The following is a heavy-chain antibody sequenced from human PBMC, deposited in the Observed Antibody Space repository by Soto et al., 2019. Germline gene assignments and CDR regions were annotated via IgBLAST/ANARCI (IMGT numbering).Heavy chain of an antibody. CDR1: GFTFSSYG. J-gene: IGHJ4*02. D-gene: IGHD6-6*01. V-gene: IGHV3-33*01. Sequence: PGGSLRLSCAASGFTFSSYGMHWVRQAPGKGLEWVAVIWYDGSNKYYADSVKGRFTISRDNSKNTLYLQMNSLRAEDTAVYYCARDPGLDSSSYGNFDYWGQGTPVTVSS. CDR3: ARDPGLDSSSYGNFDY. CDR2: IWYDGSNK.